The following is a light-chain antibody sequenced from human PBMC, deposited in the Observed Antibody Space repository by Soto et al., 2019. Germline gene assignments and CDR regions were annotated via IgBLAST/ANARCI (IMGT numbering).Light chain of an antibody. V-gene: IGLV1-44*01. CDR1: SSNIGSNT. CDR2: SNN. CDR3: AAWDDSLVYV. J-gene: IGLJ1*01. Sequence: QSVLTQPPSASGTPGQRVTISCSGSSSNIGSNTVNWYQQLPGTAPKLLIYSNNQRPSGVPDRFSGSKSGTSASLAISGLQSEDEADYYCAAWDDSLVYVFGTGTKVTGL.